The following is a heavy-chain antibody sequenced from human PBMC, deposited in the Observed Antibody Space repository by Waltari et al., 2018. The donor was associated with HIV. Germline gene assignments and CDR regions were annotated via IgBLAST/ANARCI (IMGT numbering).Heavy chain of an antibody. D-gene: IGHD3-22*01. CDR1: GGTFSSYA. Sequence: QVQLVQSGAEVKKPGSSVKVSCKASGGTFSSYAISWVRQAPGQGLEWMGGIIPIFGTANYAQKFQGRVTITADESTSTAYMELSSLRSEDTAVYYCARGDRVVVINHYYGMDVWGQGTTVTVSS. CDR3: ARGDRVVVINHYYGMDV. V-gene: IGHV1-69*01. J-gene: IGHJ6*02. CDR2: IIPIFGTA.